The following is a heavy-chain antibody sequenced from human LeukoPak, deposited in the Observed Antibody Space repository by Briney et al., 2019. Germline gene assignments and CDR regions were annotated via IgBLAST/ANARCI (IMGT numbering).Heavy chain of an antibody. CDR1: GGSISSGGYS. CDR3: ASARWDS. V-gene: IGHV4-30-2*01. D-gene: IGHD5-24*01. CDR2: IYHSGST. Sequence: PSETLSLTCAVSGGSISSGGYSWRWIRQPPGKGLEWIGYIYHSGSTYYNPSLKSRVTISVDKSKHLFSLKLTSVTAADTAMYYCASARWDSWGQGTLVTVSS. J-gene: IGHJ4*02.